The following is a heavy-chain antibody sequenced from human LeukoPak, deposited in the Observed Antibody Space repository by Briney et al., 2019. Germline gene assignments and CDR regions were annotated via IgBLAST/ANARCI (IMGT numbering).Heavy chain of an antibody. Sequence: PGGSLRLSCAASGFTFSNYVMSWVRQAPGKGLEWVSAISGSGGSTYYADSVKGRFTISRDNSKNTLYLQMNSLRAEDTAVYYCAKGGGYSGYDSEMKIWGQGTMVTVSS. J-gene: IGHJ3*02. V-gene: IGHV3-23*01. D-gene: IGHD5-12*01. CDR1: GFTFSNYV. CDR2: ISGSGGST. CDR3: AKGGGYSGYDSEMKI.